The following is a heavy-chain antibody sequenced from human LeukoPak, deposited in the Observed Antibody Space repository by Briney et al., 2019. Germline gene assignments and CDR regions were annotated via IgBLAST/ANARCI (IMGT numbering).Heavy chain of an antibody. CDR2: INHRGNT. CDR3: ARDGDMLAAIFDF. D-gene: IGHD5-12*01. J-gene: IGHJ4*02. CDR1: GGSFSGYY. V-gene: IGHV4-34*01. Sequence: PSETLSLTCAVSGGSFSGYYWSGIRHPPAKAREWSGEINHRGNTNYNPSLKSRVTISVDTSNNQFALKLSSVTAADTAVYYCARDGDMLAAIFDFWGQGTLVTVSS.